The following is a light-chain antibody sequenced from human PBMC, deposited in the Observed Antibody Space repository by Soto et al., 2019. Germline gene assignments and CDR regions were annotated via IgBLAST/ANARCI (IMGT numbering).Light chain of an antibody. CDR2: GNN. CDR3: QSYDRSLSGVV. V-gene: IGLV1-40*01. CDR1: SSNIGAGRD. Sequence: QSVLTQPPSVSGAPGQRVTIPCTGSSSNIGAGRDVHWYQQLPGTAPKVLIYGNNNRPSGVPDRFSGSKSGTSASLAITGLQAEDEANYYCQSYDRSLSGVVFGGGTKLTVL. J-gene: IGLJ2*01.